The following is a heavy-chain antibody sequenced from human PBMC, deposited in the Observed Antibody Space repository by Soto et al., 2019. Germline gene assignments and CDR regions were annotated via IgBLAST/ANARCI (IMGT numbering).Heavy chain of an antibody. V-gene: IGHV3-49*04. CDR2: IRSKAYGGTT. CDR3: TREYYDFWSGYPPGGFDY. CDR1: GFTFGYYA. Sequence: RRLSCTASGFTFGYYAMSWVRQAPGKGLEWVGFIRSKAYGGTTEYAASVKGRFTISRDDSKSIAYLQMNSLKTEDTAVYYCTREYYDFWSGYPPGGFDYWGQGTLVTVSS. J-gene: IGHJ4*02. D-gene: IGHD3-3*01.